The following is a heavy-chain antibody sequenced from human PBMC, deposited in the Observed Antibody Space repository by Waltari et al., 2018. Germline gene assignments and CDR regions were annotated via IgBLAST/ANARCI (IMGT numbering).Heavy chain of an antibody. J-gene: IGHJ4*02. CDR3: AREAVAALDY. CDR2: ISYDGSNK. V-gene: IGHV3-30-3*01. Sequence: QVQLVESGGGVVQPGRSLRLSCAASGFTFISYAMHWVRQAPGKGLEWVAVISYDGSNKYYADSVKGRFTISRDNSKNTLYLQMNSLRAEDTAVYYCAREAVAALDYWGQGTLVTVSS. CDR1: GFTFISYA. D-gene: IGHD6-19*01.